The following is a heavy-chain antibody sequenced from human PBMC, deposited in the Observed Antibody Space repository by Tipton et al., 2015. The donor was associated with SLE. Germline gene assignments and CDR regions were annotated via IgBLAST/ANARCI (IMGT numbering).Heavy chain of an antibody. CDR3: ATQGYYDSSFDY. CDR2: LSYSGST. D-gene: IGHD3-16*01. Sequence: TLSLTCTVSSGSVSSGAYYWSWIRQSPEKGLEWIGYLSYSGSTNYNPSLESRVTISVDTSKNQFSLKLSSVTAADTAVYYCATQGYYDSSFDYWGQGTLVTVSS. CDR1: SGSVSSGAYY. V-gene: IGHV4-61*08. J-gene: IGHJ4*02.